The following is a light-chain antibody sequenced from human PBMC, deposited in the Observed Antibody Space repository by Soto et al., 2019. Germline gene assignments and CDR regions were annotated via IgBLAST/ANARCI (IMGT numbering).Light chain of an antibody. Sequence: QSVLTQPPSASGTPGQRVTISCSGSSSNIGSNTVDLYQQLPGTAPKVLIYTNNKRPSWVPARFSGSKTCTSAALAISGLQSEDEADYYCAAWDDSMNGVIFGGGTKLTVL. V-gene: IGLV1-44*01. CDR2: TNN. CDR3: AAWDDSMNGVI. J-gene: IGLJ2*01. CDR1: SSNIGSNT.